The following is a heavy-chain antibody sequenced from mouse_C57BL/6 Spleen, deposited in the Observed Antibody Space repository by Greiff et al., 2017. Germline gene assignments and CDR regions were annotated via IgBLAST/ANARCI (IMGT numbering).Heavy chain of an antibody. CDR3: ARAPYDYDAFAY. CDR1: GYTFTSYT. Sequence: VKLMESGAELARPGASVKMSCKASGYTFTSYTMHWVKQRPGQGLEWIGYINPSSGYTKYNQKFKDKDTLTADKSSSTAYMQLSSLTSEDSAVYYCARAPYDYDAFAYWGQGTLVTVSA. CDR2: INPSSGYT. J-gene: IGHJ3*01. D-gene: IGHD2-4*01. V-gene: IGHV1-4*01.